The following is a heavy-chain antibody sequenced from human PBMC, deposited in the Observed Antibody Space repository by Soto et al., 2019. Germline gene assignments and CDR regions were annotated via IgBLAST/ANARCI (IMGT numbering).Heavy chain of an antibody. CDR3: ARGRYGDY. J-gene: IGHJ4*02. CDR2: ISAHNGNT. CDR1: GYTFTSYG. D-gene: IGHD1-1*01. V-gene: IGHV1-18*01. Sequence: QVHLVQSGAEVKKPGASVKVSCKASGYTFTSYGITWVRQAPGQGLEWMGWISAHNGNTDYAQKLQGRVIVTRDTATSTAYMELRSLIPVYTAVYYCARGRYGDYWGQGALVTGSS.